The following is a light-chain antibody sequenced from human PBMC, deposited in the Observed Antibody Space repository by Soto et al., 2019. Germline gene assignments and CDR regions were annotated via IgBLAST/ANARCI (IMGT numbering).Light chain of an antibody. Sequence: EIVLTQSPGTLSLSPGERATLSCRASQSVSSTYLAWYQQKPGQAPRLLIYGASSRAAGVPERFSGSGSGTDVTLTISRLEPEDFAVFYCQQYGNSPYTFGQGTNLEIK. V-gene: IGKV3-20*01. CDR1: QSVSSTY. CDR3: QQYGNSPYT. CDR2: GAS. J-gene: IGKJ2*01.